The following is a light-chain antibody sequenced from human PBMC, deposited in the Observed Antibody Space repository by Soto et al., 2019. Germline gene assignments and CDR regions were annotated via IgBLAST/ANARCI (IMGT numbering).Light chain of an antibody. CDR1: SSDVGGYNY. J-gene: IGLJ1*01. V-gene: IGLV2-14*01. CDR3: SSYTSSSTSYV. Sequence: QAAVTQPASVTGSPGQSITISCTGTSSDVGGYNYVSWYQQHPGKAPKLMIYEVSNRPSGVSNRFSGSKSGNTAALTISGLQAEDEADYYCSSYTSSSTSYVFGTGTKATVL. CDR2: EVS.